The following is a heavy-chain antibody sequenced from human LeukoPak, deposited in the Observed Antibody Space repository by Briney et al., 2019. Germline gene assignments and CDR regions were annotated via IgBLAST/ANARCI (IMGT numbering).Heavy chain of an antibody. CDR2: ISITGNTI. V-gene: IGHV3-48*02. CDR1: GFTFSSYS. Sequence: GGSLRLSCAASGFTFSSYSMNWVRQAPGKGLEWVSYISITGNTIYYADSVKGRFTISRDNAKNSLSLQMNSLRDDDTAVYYCAKTPRFTRSWFAFDIWGQGTVVTVSS. J-gene: IGHJ3*02. CDR3: AKTPRFTRSWFAFDI. D-gene: IGHD3-10*01.